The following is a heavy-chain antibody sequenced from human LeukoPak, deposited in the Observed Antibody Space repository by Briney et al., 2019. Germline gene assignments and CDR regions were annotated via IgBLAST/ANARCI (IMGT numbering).Heavy chain of an antibody. Sequence: GGTLRLSCAASGFTFSSYGMSWVRQAPGKGLEWVANIKQDGSEKYYVDSVKGRFTISRDNAKNSLYLQMNSLRAEDTAVYYSARVHYDFWSGYPDYYYYYMDVWGKGTTVTVSS. D-gene: IGHD3-3*01. CDR2: IKQDGSEK. V-gene: IGHV3-7*01. CDR1: GFTFSSYG. J-gene: IGHJ6*03. CDR3: ARVHYDFWSGYPDYYYYYMDV.